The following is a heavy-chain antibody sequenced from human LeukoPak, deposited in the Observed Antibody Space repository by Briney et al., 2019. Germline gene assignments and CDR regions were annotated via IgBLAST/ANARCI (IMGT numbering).Heavy chain of an antibody. CDR2: ISADSSAI. CDR1: GFSFSTSH. V-gene: IGHV3-48*02. CDR3: ARDKSHWSIDY. D-gene: IGHD2-8*02. J-gene: IGHJ4*02. Sequence: PGGSLRLSCAASGFSFSTSHMKWVRQAPGKGLEWISYISADSSAIHYADSVKGRFTISRDNAKNSVYLQMNSLRDEDTAVYYCARDKSHWSIDYWGQGTLVTVSS.